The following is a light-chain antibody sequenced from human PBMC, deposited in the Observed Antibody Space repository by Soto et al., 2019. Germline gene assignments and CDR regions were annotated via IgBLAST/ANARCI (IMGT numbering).Light chain of an antibody. Sequence: QSVLTQPPSVSGAPGQRVTISCTGNNSNLGAGYDVHWYQQLPGAAPKLVIFGNRNRPSGVPERFSGSILGNKAALTITGAQADDESDYYCALYVGSGTVVFGGGTKLTVL. CDR2: GNR. J-gene: IGLJ2*01. V-gene: IGLV1-40*01. CDR1: NSNLGAGYD. CDR3: ALYVGSGTVV.